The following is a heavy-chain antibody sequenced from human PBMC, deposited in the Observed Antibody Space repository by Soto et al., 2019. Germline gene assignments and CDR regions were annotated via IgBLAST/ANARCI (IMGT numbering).Heavy chain of an antibody. D-gene: IGHD6-13*01. V-gene: IGHV4-34*01. Sequence: QVQLQQWGAGLLKPSETLSLTCAVYGGSFSGYYWSWIRQPPGKGLEWIGEINHSGSTNHNPSLKSRVTISVDTSKNQFYPKLSSVTAADTAVYYCAKAPIAAAGTALDYWGQGTLVTVSS. CDR1: GGSFSGYY. CDR2: INHSGST. J-gene: IGHJ4*02. CDR3: AKAPIAAAGTALDY.